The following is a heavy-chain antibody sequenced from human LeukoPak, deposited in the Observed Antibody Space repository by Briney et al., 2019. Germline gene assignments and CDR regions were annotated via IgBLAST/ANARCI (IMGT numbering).Heavy chain of an antibody. CDR2: INHSGST. J-gene: IGHJ5*02. D-gene: IGHD6-19*01. CDR3: ARGGNGQWLPRNWFDP. Sequence: SETLSLTCAVYGGSFSGYYWSWIRQPPGKGLEWIGEINHSGSTNYNPSLKSRVTISVDTSKNQFSLKLSSVTAADTAVYYCARGGNGQWLPRNWFDPWGQGTLVTVSS. CDR1: GGSFSGYY. V-gene: IGHV4-34*01.